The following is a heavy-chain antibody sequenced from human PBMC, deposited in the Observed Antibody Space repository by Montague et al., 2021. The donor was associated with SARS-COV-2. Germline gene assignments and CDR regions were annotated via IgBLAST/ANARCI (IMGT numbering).Heavy chain of an antibody. CDR2: INHSGST. Sequence: SETLSLTCAVYGGSFSGYYWSWIRQPPGKGLEWIGEINHSGSTNYNPSLKGRVTISVDTSKNQFSLELSSVTAADTAVYYCARIRAIKYDAFDIWGQGTVVAVSS. V-gene: IGHV4-34*01. D-gene: IGHD2-2*01. J-gene: IGHJ3*02. CDR1: GGSFSGYY. CDR3: ARIRAIKYDAFDI.